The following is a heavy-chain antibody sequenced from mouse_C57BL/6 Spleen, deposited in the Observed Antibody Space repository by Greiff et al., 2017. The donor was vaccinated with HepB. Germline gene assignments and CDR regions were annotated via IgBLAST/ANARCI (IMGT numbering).Heavy chain of an antibody. J-gene: IGHJ1*03. CDR3: ARRYYGSPGYFDV. Sequence: VKLMESGPELVKPGASVKISCKASGYAFSSSWMNWVKQRPGKGLEWIGRIYPGDGDTNYNGKFKGKATLTADKSSSTAYMQLSSLTSEDSAVYFCARRYYGSPGYFDVWGTGTTVTVSS. D-gene: IGHD1-1*01. CDR2: IYPGDGDT. V-gene: IGHV1-82*01. CDR1: GYAFSSSW.